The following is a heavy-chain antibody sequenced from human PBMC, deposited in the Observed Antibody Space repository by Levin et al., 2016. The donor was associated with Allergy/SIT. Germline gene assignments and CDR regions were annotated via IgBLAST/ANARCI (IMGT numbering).Heavy chain of an antibody. CDR2: IYYSGIS. J-gene: IGHJ3*02. Sequence: SETLSLTCSVSGGSISSRGHYWSWIRQHPGKGLEWIGYIYYSGISNYNPSLKSRVAMSVDTSKNQFSLNLTSVTAADTAVYYCARDYKTGYFGSGTPDAFDIWGQGTLVTVSS. D-gene: IGHD3-10*01. V-gene: IGHV4-31*03. CDR1: GGSISSRGHY. CDR3: ARDYKTGYFGSGTPDAFDI.